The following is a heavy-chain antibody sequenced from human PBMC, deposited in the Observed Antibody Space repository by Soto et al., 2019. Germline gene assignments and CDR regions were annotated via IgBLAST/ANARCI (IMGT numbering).Heavy chain of an antibody. CDR2: IYHTGKT. CDR1: GDAIYIGGYY. CDR3: ARDGSSTAHWIHP. J-gene: IGHJ5*02. D-gene: IGHD2-2*01. V-gene: IGHV4-31*03. Sequence: SETLSLTCTVAGDAIYIGGYYWTWIRQHPGKGLEWIGYIYHTGKTYYNPSLESRVTMSVDTSKNQFSLKLASVTAADTAVYYCARDGSSTAHWIHPWGQGTLVTVSS.